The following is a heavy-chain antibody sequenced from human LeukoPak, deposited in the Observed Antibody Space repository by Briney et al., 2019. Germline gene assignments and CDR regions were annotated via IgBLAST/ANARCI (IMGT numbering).Heavy chain of an antibody. V-gene: IGHV3-21*01. CDR2: ISSSSSYI. CDR3: ARDTGYCSGGSCYPDAFDI. J-gene: IGHJ3*02. D-gene: IGHD2-15*01. CDR1: GFTFSSYS. Sequence: GGSLRLSCAASGFTFSSYSMNWVRQAPGKGLEWVSSISSSSSYIYYADSVKGRFTISGDNAKNSLYLQMNSLRAEDTAVYYCARDTGYCSGGSCYPDAFDIWGQGTMVTVSS.